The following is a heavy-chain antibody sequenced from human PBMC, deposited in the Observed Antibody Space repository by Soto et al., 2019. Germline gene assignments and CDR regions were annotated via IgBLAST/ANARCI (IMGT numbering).Heavy chain of an antibody. V-gene: IGHV3-23*01. Sequence: EVQLLESGGGLVQPGGSLRLSCAASGFTFTTYAMSWVRQAPDKGLEWVSSSSRSGDSTYYADSVKSRLTISRDNSKNTLYLQMNSLRGEDTAVYYCAFSYHCDYWGQGTLVSVSS. CDR1: GFTFTTYA. J-gene: IGHJ4*02. CDR2: SSRSGDST. CDR3: AFSYHCDY.